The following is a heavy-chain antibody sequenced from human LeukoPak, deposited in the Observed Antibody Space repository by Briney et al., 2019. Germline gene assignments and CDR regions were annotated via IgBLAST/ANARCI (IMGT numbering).Heavy chain of an antibody. J-gene: IGHJ4*02. D-gene: IGHD3-10*01. CDR2: IKQDGSEK. CDR1: GFTFLNYW. CDR3: ARGGIRGVLMEY. Sequence: GGSLRLSCAASGFTFLNYWMTWVRQAPGKGLEWVANIKQDGSEKYYVDSVKGRCTISRDNAKNSLYLQMNSLRADDTAVYYCARGGIRGVLMEYWGQGTLVTVSS. V-gene: IGHV3-7*05.